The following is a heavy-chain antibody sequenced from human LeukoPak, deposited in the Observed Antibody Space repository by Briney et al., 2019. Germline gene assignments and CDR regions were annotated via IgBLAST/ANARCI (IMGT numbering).Heavy chain of an antibody. V-gene: IGHV4-38-2*02. CDR2: IYHSGST. CDR1: GYYISSGYY. Sequence: PSETLSLTCTVSGYYISSGYYWGWIRQPPGKGLEWIGSIYHSGSTYYNPSLKSRVTISVDTSKNQFSLKLSSVTAADTAVYYCARDQPYTDVWGKGTTVTVSS. J-gene: IGHJ6*03. CDR3: ARDQPYTDV.